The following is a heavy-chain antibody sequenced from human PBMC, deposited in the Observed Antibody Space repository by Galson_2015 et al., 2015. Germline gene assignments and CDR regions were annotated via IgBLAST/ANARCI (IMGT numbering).Heavy chain of an antibody. V-gene: IGHV3-48*02. D-gene: IGHD4-17*01. Sequence: SLRLSCAASGFTFSSYSMNWVRQAPGKGPEWVSYISSSSSTIYYADSVKGRFTISRDNAKNSLYLQMNSLRDEDTAVYYCARDNGDYVRYWYFDLWGRGTLVTVSS. J-gene: IGHJ2*01. CDR2: ISSSSSTI. CDR1: GFTFSSYS. CDR3: ARDNGDYVRYWYFDL.